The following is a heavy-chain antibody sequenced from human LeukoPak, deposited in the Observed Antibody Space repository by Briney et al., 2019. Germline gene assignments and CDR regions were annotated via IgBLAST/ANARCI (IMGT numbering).Heavy chain of an antibody. CDR1: GFTFSSYA. Sequence: GGSLRLSCAASGFTFSSYAMSWVRQAPGKGLEWVSAISGSGGSTYYADSVQGRFTISRDNPKNTLYLLMNSLSAEDTALYYCAKEQTSSGYFDYWGQGTLVTVSS. CDR3: AKEQTSSGYFDY. J-gene: IGHJ4*02. CDR2: ISGSGGST. D-gene: IGHD3-10*01. V-gene: IGHV3-23*01.